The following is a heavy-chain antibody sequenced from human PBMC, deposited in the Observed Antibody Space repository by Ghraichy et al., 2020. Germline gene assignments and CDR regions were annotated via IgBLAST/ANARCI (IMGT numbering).Heavy chain of an antibody. Sequence: ETLSLTCAVYGGSFSGYYWSWIRQPPGKGLEWIGEINHSGSTNYNPSLKSRVTISVDTSKNQFSLKLSSVTAADTAVYYCARGRSSNAPGGYWGQGTLVTVSS. V-gene: IGHV4-34*01. J-gene: IGHJ4*02. CDR3: ARGRSSNAPGGY. D-gene: IGHD6-13*01. CDR2: INHSGST. CDR1: GGSFSGYY.